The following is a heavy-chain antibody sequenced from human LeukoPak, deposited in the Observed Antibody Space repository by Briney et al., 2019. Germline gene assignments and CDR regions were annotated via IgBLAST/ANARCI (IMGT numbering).Heavy chain of an antibody. CDR3: ARIRIAAAGTDYYYYMDV. V-gene: IGHV4-4*02. D-gene: IGHD6-13*01. CDR1: GGSISSSNW. J-gene: IGHJ6*03. Sequence: PSETLSLTCAVSGGSISSSNWWSWVRQPPGKGLEWIGEIYHSGSTNYNPSLKSRVTISVDTSKNQFSLKLSSVTAADTAVYYCARIRIAAAGTDYYYYMDVWGKGTTVTISS. CDR2: IYHSGST.